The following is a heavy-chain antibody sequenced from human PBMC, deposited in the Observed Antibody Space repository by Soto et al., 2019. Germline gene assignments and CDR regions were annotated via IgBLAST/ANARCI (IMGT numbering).Heavy chain of an antibody. V-gene: IGHV4-30-2*01. CDR3: ARSRYYGSGSYRYYYYYGMDV. J-gene: IGHJ6*02. CDR2: INHSGST. CDR1: GGSISSGGYS. D-gene: IGHD3-10*01. Sequence: SETLSLTCAVSGGSISSGGYSWSWIRQPPGKGLEWIGEINHSGSTNYNPSLKSRVTISVDTSKNQFSLKLSSVTAADTAVYYCARSRYYGSGSYRYYYYYGMDVWGQGTTVTVSS.